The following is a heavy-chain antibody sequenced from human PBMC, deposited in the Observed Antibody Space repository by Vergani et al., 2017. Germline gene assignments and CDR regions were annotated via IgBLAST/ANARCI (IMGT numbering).Heavy chain of an antibody. D-gene: IGHD4-17*01. J-gene: IGHJ1*01. CDR3: ARSDYGDTAGEYFQH. V-gene: IGHV1-18*01. CDR2: ISVNNGNT. Sequence: QVQVVQSGAEVKKSGASVKVSCKTSGYTFISYGISWVRQAPGQGLEWMGWISVNNGNTNYAQKFQGRVTMTTDTSTSTAYMEVRSLRSDDTAVYYCARSDYGDTAGEYFQHWGQGTLVTVSS. CDR1: GYTFISYG.